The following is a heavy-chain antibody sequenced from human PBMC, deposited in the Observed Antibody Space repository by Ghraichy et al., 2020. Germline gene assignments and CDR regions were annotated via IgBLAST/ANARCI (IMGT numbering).Heavy chain of an antibody. CDR1: GGSISSYY. D-gene: IGHD2-2*02. Sequence: SETLSLTCTVSGGSISSYYWSWIRQPPGKGLEWIGYIYYSGSTNYNPSLKSRVTISVETSKNKFSLKLSSVTAADTAVYYCARVLGYCSSTSCYTTWFDPWGQGTLVTVSS. V-gene: IGHV4-59*01. CDR3: ARVLGYCSSTSCYTTWFDP. J-gene: IGHJ5*02. CDR2: IYYSGST.